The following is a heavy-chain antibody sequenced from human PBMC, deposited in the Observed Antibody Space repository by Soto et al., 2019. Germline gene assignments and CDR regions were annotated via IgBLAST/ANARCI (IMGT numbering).Heavy chain of an antibody. CDR1: GYTLTSYY. D-gene: IGHD1-1*01. Sequence: GASVKVSCKASGYTLTSYYMHWVRQAPGQGLEWMGIINPSGGSTSYAQKLQGRVTMTRDTSTSTVYMELSSLRSEDTAVYYCARGSLETGTLPGNWGQGTLVTVSS. CDR3: ARGSLETGTLPGN. CDR2: INPSGGST. J-gene: IGHJ4*02. V-gene: IGHV1-46*01.